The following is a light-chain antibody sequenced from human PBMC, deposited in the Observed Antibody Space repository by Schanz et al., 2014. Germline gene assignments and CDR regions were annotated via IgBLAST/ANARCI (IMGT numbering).Light chain of an antibody. CDR1: SSDVGSYNL. V-gene: IGLV2-14*02. CDR2: EGS. Sequence: QSALTQPASVSGSPGQSITISCTGTSSDVGSYNLVSWYQQHPGKAPKLMIYEGSKRPSGVSNRFSGSKSGNTASLTISGLQAEDEADYYCSSFTTSSAPGVFGGGTQLTVL. CDR3: SSFTTSSAPGV. J-gene: IGLJ3*02.